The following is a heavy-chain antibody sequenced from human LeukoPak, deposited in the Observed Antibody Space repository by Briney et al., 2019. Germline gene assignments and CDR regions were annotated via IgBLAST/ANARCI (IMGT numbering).Heavy chain of an antibody. CDR3: ARVGRVRGVIPDAFDI. CDR1: GYTFTGYY. V-gene: IGHV1-2*02. Sequence: GASVKVSCKASGYTFTGYYIHWVRQAPGQGLEWMGWINPNSGGTNYAQKFQGRVTMTRDTSISTAYMELSRLRSDGTAVYYCARVGRVRGVIPDAFDIWGQGTMVTVSS. D-gene: IGHD3-10*01. J-gene: IGHJ3*02. CDR2: INPNSGGT.